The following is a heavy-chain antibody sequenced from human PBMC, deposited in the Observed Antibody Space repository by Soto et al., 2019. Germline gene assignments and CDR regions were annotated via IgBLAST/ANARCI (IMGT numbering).Heavy chain of an antibody. D-gene: IGHD4-17*01. V-gene: IGHV1-18*01. CDR2: ISAYNGNT. J-gene: IGHJ6*02. CDR1: GYTFTSYG. CDR3: ARVFLYYGDYYYYGMDF. Sequence: GASVKVSCKASGYTFTSYGISWVRQAPGQGLKWMGWISAYNGNTNYAQKLQGRVTMTTDTSTSTAYMELRSLRSDDTAVYYCARVFLYYGDYYYYGMDFWGQGSSVTVAS.